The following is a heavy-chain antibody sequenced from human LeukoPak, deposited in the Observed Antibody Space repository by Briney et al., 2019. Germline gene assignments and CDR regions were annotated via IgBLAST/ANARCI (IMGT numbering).Heavy chain of an antibody. CDR3: ASITMIAYGMDV. CDR1: GGSFSGYY. D-gene: IGHD3-22*01. Sequence: PSETLSLTCAVYGGSFSGYYWSWIRQPPGKGLEWIGEINHSGSTNYNPSLKSRVTISVDTSKNQSSLKLSSVTAADTAVYYCASITMIAYGMDVWGQGTTVTVSS. J-gene: IGHJ6*02. V-gene: IGHV4-34*01. CDR2: INHSGST.